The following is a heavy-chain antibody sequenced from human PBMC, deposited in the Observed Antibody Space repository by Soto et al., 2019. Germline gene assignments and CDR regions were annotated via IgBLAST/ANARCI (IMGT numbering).Heavy chain of an antibody. CDR3: TSDYYGVDV. CDR2: ISNGGTGT. J-gene: IGHJ6*02. CDR1: GFTFSSYA. Sequence: GGSLRLSCAASGFTFSSYAMSWVRQAPGKGPEWISAISNGGTGTYYADSVKGRFSISRDNSKNTLFLQMNSPRAEDTAVYYCTSDYYGVDVWGQGTTVTVSS. V-gene: IGHV3-23*01.